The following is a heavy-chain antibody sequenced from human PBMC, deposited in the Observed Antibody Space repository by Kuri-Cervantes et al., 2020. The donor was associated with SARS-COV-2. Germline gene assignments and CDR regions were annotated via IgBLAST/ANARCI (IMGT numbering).Heavy chain of an antibody. V-gene: IGHV4-39*07. Sequence: GSLRLSCTVSGGSISSSNYYWGWIRQPPGKGLEWIGSIYHSGSTYYNPSLKSRVTISVDTSKDQFSLKLSSVTAADTAVYYCARAGIGAVAGNFDYWGQGTLVTVSS. CDR2: IYHSGST. D-gene: IGHD6-19*01. J-gene: IGHJ4*02. CDR3: ARAGIGAVAGNFDY. CDR1: GGSISSSNYY.